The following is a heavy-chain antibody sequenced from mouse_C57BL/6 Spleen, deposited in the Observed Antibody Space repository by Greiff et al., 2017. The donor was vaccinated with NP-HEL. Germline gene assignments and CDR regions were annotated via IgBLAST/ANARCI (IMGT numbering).Heavy chain of an antibody. CDR2: IYPRSGNT. Sequence: VQLQQSGAELARPEASVKLSCKASGYTFTSYGISWVKQRTGQGLEWIGEIYPRSGNTYYNEKFKGKATLTADKSSSTAYMELRSLTSEDSAVYFCARGPTVAGFAYWGQGTLVTVSA. V-gene: IGHV1-81*01. CDR1: GYTFTSYG. J-gene: IGHJ3*01. CDR3: ARGPTVAGFAY. D-gene: IGHD1-1*01.